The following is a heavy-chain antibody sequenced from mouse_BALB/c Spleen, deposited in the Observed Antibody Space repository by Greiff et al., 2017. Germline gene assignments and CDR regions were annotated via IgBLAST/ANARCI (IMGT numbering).Heavy chain of an antibody. CDR3: ARYYYGSRDYYAMDY. Sequence: EVQVVESGGGLVQPGGSRKLSCAASGFTFSSFGMHWVRQAPEKGLEWVAYISSGSSTIYYADTVKGRFTISRDNPKNTLFLQMTSLRSEDTAMYYCARYYYGSRDYYAMDYWGQGTSVTVSS. J-gene: IGHJ4*01. V-gene: IGHV5-17*02. D-gene: IGHD1-1*01. CDR1: GFTFSSFG. CDR2: ISSGSSTI.